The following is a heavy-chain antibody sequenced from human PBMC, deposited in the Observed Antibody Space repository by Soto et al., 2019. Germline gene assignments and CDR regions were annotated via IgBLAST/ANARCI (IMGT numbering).Heavy chain of an antibody. CDR2: IIPIFGTA. J-gene: IGHJ4*02. D-gene: IGHD3-10*01. CDR3: ARGAFTMVRGVIFESVPRSYYFHY. CDR1: GGTFSSYA. Sequence: QVQLVQSGAEVKKPRSSVKVSCKASGGTFSSYAISWVRQAPGRGLEWMGGIIPIFGTAKYAQKFQGSVTITADESTSRDYVELSSLRSEDTGVDYSARGAFTMVRGVIFESVPRSYYFHYWGQGTLVTVSS. V-gene: IGHV1-69*01.